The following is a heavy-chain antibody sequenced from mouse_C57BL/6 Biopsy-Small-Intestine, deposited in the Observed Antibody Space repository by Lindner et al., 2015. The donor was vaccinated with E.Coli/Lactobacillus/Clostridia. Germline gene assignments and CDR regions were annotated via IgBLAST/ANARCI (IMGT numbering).Heavy chain of an antibody. Sequence: VQLQESGPELVKPGASVKISCKASGYVFSNSWLNWVKQRPGKGLEWIGRIYPGDGDTNYNGKFRGKATLTADKSSNTAYMQLSSLTSEDSAVYFCARSGDYGTGHYYAMAYWGQGTSVTVSS. CDR3: ARSGDYGTGHYYAMAY. CDR1: GYVFSNSW. D-gene: IGHD1-2*01. J-gene: IGHJ4*01. V-gene: IGHV1-82*01. CDR2: IYPGDGDT.